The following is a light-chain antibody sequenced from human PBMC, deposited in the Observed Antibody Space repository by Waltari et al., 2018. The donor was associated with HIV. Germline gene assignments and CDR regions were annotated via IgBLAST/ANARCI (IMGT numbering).Light chain of an antibody. CDR3: LQYKTYPFT. V-gene: IGKV1-16*02. Sequence: DVQMTHSPSSLSASVGARLTITCRASQGIGESLTWFQHKPCKAPKALMDPAPTLQSGVPSKFTGSASGTDFTLTISSQQPEDFATYYCLQYKTYPFTFGGGTKV. CDR2: PAP. J-gene: IGKJ4*01. CDR1: QGIGES.